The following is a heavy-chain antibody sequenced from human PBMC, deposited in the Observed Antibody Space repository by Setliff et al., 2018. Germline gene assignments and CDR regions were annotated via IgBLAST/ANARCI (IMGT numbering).Heavy chain of an antibody. CDR2: IHYSGST. J-gene: IGHJ5*02. V-gene: IGHV4-39*01. CDR3: ARGYCNSVGCFFAGWFDP. CDR1: GGSISSGSYY. D-gene: IGHD2-2*01. Sequence: SETLSLTCTVSGGSISSGSYYWGWIRQPPRKGLEWIGSIHYSGSTYYNPSLKSRVTISVDTSKNQFSLKLDSVIVADTAVYYCARGYCNSVGCFFAGWFDPWGQGTLVTAPQ.